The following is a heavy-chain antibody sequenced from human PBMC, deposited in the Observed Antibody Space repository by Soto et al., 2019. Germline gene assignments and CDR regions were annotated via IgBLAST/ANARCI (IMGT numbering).Heavy chain of an antibody. CDR3: AADSRLPAATCEH. CDR2: MYYTGRN. CDR1: GGSVRSSSYD. V-gene: IGHV4-61*01. Sequence: QVQLQASGPGLVKPSETLSLTCIVSGGSVRSSSYDWSWIRQTPGTGLEWIGYMYYTGRNKYNPSIKRRVTISIDTSKNQFSQKLSSVTAADTAVYYGAADSRLPAATCEHWGQGTLVTVSS. J-gene: IGHJ4*02. D-gene: IGHD6-25*01.